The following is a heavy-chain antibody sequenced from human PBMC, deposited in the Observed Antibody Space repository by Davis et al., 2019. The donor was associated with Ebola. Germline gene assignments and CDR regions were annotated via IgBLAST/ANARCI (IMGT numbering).Heavy chain of an antibody. CDR2: LGTSADT. CDR1: GFIFRTYV. CDR3: ARGLDIAVAGTAG. Sequence: GGSLRLSCAASGFIFRTYVMSWVRQAPGKGLEWVSTLGTSADTYYADSVKGRFTISRDNSRNTLYLQMNSLRAEDTAVYYCARGLDIAVAGTAGWGQGTLVTVSS. J-gene: IGHJ4*02. V-gene: IGHV3-23*01. D-gene: IGHD6-19*01.